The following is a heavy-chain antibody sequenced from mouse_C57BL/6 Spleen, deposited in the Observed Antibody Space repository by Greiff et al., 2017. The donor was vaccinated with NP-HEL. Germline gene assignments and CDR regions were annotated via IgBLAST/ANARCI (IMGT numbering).Heavy chain of an antibody. CDR3: ARGRDGYRWYFDV. Sequence: VQLQQSGAELVKPGASVKISCKASGYAFSSYWMNWVKQRPGKGLEWIGQIYPGDGDTNYNGKFKGKATLTADKSSSTAYMQLSSLTSEDSAVYFCARGRDGYRWYFDVWGTGTTVTVSS. V-gene: IGHV1-80*01. CDR1: GYAFSSYW. J-gene: IGHJ1*03. D-gene: IGHD2-3*01. CDR2: IYPGDGDT.